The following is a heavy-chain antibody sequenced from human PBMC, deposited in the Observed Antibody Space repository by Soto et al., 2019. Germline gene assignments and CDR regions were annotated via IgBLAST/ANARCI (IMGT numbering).Heavy chain of an antibody. Sequence: QVQLQESGPGLVKPSQTLSLTCTVSGGSISSGGYYWSWIRQHPGKGLEWIGYIYYSGSTYYNPSLTSRVIISVDTSKNQSSLKLSSVTAADTAVYYCARRTVTHDAFDIWGQGTMVTVSS. CDR3: ARRTVTHDAFDI. V-gene: IGHV4-31*03. D-gene: IGHD4-17*01. CDR2: IYYSGST. J-gene: IGHJ3*02. CDR1: GGSISSGGYY.